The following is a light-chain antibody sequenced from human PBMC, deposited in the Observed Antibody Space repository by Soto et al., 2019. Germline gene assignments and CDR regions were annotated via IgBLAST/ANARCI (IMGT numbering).Light chain of an antibody. CDR2: EVS. CDR3: SSYTTIIPRV. Sequence: QSALTQPASVSGSPGQSIAISCTGSSSDVGIYNYGSWYQQHPGKVPTLIIYEVSHRPSGVSNRFSGSKSGNTAYLTISGLQAEDEADYDCSSYTTIIPRVFGTGTKLTVL. V-gene: IGLV2-14*01. J-gene: IGLJ1*01. CDR1: SSDVGIYNY.